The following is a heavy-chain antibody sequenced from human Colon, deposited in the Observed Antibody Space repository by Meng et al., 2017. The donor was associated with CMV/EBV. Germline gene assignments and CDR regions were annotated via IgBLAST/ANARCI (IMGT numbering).Heavy chain of an antibody. D-gene: IGHD3-10*01. Sequence: GESLKISCAASGFALSTYAMNWVRQTPGKGPEWVSFISDTSEYIYYADSVKGRFTISRDNAKNSLYLQMSSLSVEDTAIYYCVRDPDRDHFGSGRCLDFWGQGTQVTVSS. J-gene: IGHJ4*02. CDR1: GFALSTYA. CDR2: ISDTSEYI. V-gene: IGHV3-21*01. CDR3: VRDPDRDHFGSGRCLDF.